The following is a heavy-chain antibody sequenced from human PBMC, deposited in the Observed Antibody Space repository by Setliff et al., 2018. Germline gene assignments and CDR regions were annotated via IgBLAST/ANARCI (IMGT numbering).Heavy chain of an antibody. J-gene: IGHJ4*02. CDR1: GGTFSNYD. CDR2: IIPIFGTT. V-gene: IGHV1-69*05. D-gene: IGHD5-18*01. CDR3: ARAPLESGYNYGQGHYFDY. Sequence: ASVKVSCKASGGTFSNYDISWVRQAPGQGLEWMGGIIPIFGTTNYAQKFQGRVTMTRDTSTSTVYMELSSLRSEDTAVYYCARAPLESGYNYGQGHYFDYWGQGTLVTVSS.